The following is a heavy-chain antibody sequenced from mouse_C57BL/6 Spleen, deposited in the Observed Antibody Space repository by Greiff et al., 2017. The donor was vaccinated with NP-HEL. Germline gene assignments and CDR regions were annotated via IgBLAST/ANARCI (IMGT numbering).Heavy chain of an antibody. CDR3: ARGVGLVLYYCDY. J-gene: IGHJ2*01. Sequence: EVKLMESGGGLVKPGGSLKLSCAASGFTFSSYAMSWVRQTPEKRLEWVATISDGGSYTYYPDNVKGRFTISRDNAKNNLYLQMSHLKSEDTAMYYCARGVGLVLYYCDYWGQGTTLTVSS. CDR1: GFTFSSYA. D-gene: IGHD4-1*01. CDR2: ISDGGSYT. V-gene: IGHV5-4*03.